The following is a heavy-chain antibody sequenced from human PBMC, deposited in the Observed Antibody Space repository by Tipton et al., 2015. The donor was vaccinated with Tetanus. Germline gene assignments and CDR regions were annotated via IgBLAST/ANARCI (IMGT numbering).Heavy chain of an antibody. CDR3: ARLASYSNHLDA. CDR2: IYYSGSS. V-gene: IGHV4-39*01. J-gene: IGHJ4*02. D-gene: IGHD4-11*01. Sequence: TLSLTCTVSGGSISGSSYYWGWIRQPPGKGLEWIGSIYYSGSSYYNPTLKSRVTISVDTSKNQFSLKLDSVTAADAAVYYCARLASYSNHLDAWGQGALVTVSS. CDR1: GGSISGSSYY.